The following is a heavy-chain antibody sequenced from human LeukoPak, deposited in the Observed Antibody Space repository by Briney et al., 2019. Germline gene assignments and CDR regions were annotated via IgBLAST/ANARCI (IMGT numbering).Heavy chain of an antibody. J-gene: IGHJ4*02. CDR2: INPNSGGT. Sequence: GASVKVSCKASGYTFTSYYMHWVRPAPGQGLEWMGWINPNSGGTNYAQKFQGRVTMTRDTSISTAYMELSRLRSDDTAVYYCARGTDVLRYFDWLLYTDYWGQGTLVTVSS. V-gene: IGHV1-2*02. CDR3: ARGTDVLRYFDWLLYTDY. CDR1: GYTFTSYY. D-gene: IGHD3-9*01.